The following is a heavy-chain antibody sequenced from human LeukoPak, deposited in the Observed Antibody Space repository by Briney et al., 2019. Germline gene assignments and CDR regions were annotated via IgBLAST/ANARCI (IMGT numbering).Heavy chain of an antibody. Sequence: SETLSLTCSVSGGSITSYYWSWIRQPPGKGLEWIGYVDHSGSTNYNPSLKSRVTISVDTSKNQFSLKLSSVTAADTAVYYCARRGIAAPLWYWYFDLWGRGTLVTVSS. D-gene: IGHD6-13*01. CDR3: ARRGIAAPLWYWYFDL. V-gene: IGHV4-59*08. CDR2: VDHSGST. J-gene: IGHJ2*01. CDR1: GGSITSYY.